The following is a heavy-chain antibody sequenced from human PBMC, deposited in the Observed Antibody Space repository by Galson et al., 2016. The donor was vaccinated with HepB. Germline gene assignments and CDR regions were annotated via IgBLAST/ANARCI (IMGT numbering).Heavy chain of an antibody. V-gene: IGHV5-51*01. CDR3: ARQSSIMGDIDP. J-gene: IGHJ5*02. Sequence: QSGAEVKKSGESLKISCKGSGYSFTSYWIAWVRQMPGKGLEWMGIIYAGNSETRYSPSFQGQVTISADKSIDTAYLQWSSLKASDTAMYYCARQSSIMGDIDPWGQGTLVTVSS. CDR1: GYSFTSYW. CDR2: IYAGNSET. D-gene: IGHD3-16*01.